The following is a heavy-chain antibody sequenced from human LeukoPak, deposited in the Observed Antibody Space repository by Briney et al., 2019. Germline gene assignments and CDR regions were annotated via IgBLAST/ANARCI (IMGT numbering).Heavy chain of an antibody. V-gene: IGHV1-8*02. D-gene: IGHD6-6*01. CDR1: GYTFSSYD. CDR2: MNPNSGNT. Sequence: GASVKVSCKASGYTFSSYDINWARQATGQGLEWMGWMNPNSGNTAYAQKFQGRVTMSRDTSISTAYMELSSLRSEDTAVYYCARLPKYSRPLDYWGQGTLATVSS. J-gene: IGHJ4*02. CDR3: ARLPKYSRPLDY.